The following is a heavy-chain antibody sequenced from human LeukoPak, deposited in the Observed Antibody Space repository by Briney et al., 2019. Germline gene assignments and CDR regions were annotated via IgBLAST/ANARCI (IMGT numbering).Heavy chain of an antibody. Sequence: PGGSLRLSCAASGFTFSRYWMHWVRQAPGKGLVWVSRIKNDGSSTTYADAVKGRFTISRDNAKNTLYLQMNSLRAEDTAVYYCVREPYCSGGSRYTSGFDCWGQGTLVTVSS. CDR3: VREPYCSGGSRYTSGFDC. CDR2: IKNDGSST. D-gene: IGHD2-15*01. CDR1: GFTFSRYW. V-gene: IGHV3-74*01. J-gene: IGHJ4*02.